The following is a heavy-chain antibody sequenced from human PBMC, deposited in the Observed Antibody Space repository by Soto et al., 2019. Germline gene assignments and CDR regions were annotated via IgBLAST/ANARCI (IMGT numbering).Heavy chain of an antibody. J-gene: IGHJ5*01. CDR3: ARDHRWGYEYGDYGDS. Sequence: EVQLVESGGGVVRPGGSLRLACVVSGFSLEEYGMSWVRQAPGKGPEWVSGMHRNGNSTGYADAVKGRFTISRDDAKNSLYLQMSSLRAEDTVFYYCARDHRWGYEYGDYGDSWGHGTLVTVSS. CDR2: MHRNGNST. CDR1: GFSLEEYG. V-gene: IGHV3-20*04. D-gene: IGHD4-17*01.